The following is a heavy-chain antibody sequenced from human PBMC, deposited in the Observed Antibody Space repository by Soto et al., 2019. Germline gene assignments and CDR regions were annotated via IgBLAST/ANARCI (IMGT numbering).Heavy chain of an antibody. CDR2: IFVTGGTI. V-gene: IGHV3-48*03. D-gene: IGHD3-9*01. Sequence: GGSLRLSCVASGFTFSSYSMVWVRQAPGKGLEWVSYIFVTGGTIYYADSVKGRFTVSRDNAKNSLFLLMSSLRAEDTAVYYCARDKDWAFDYWGQGPQVTVSS. CDR1: GFTFSSYS. CDR3: ARDKDWAFDY. J-gene: IGHJ4*02.